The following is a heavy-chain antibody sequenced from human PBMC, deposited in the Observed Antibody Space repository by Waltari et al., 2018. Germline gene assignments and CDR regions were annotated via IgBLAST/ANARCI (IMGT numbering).Heavy chain of an antibody. V-gene: IGHV3-9*01. J-gene: IGHJ6*02. Sequence: QLVESGGGLVQPGWAMRVSCTASGVCLSDSAMLGVRQIPGKGLEWVSGISWNSDMIGYADSVKGRFTISRDNAKNSLYLQMNSLRPEDTALYYCAKDISFGHFYYGLHVWGQGTTVSVSS. D-gene: IGHD3-10*01. CDR2: ISWNSDMI. CDR1: GVCLSDSA. CDR3: AKDISFGHFYYGLHV.